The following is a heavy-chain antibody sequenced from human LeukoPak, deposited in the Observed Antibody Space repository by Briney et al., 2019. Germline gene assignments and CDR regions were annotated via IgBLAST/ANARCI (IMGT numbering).Heavy chain of an antibody. V-gene: IGHV4-59*01. D-gene: IGHD4-11*01. CDR1: GFTFSSSA. Sequence: GSLRLSCIASGFTFSSSAMSWVRQPPGKGLEWIGYVDHTGSTNFNPSLNGRVSISRDTSKNLFSLRLRSVTAADTAVYFCARGRVSSSTWYSTYYYYFYMDVWGKGTTVTVSS. CDR3: ARGRVSSSTWYSTYYYYFYMDV. CDR2: VDHTGST. J-gene: IGHJ6*03.